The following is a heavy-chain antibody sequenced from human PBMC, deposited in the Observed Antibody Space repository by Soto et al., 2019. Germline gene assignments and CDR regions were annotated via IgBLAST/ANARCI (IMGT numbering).Heavy chain of an antibody. D-gene: IGHD5-12*01. CDR3: ARDFAGGLNDGFDF. CDR1: GYTFTSYA. V-gene: IGHV1-3*01. J-gene: IGHJ3*01. CDR2: INAGNGHT. Sequence: QVQLVQSGAELKKPGASVKVSCKASGYTFTSYALHWVRQAPGQRLEWMGWINAGNGHTKYSREYRDRLTMTMDTSASTAYMELRSLKSADTAVFYCARDFAGGLNDGFDFWGQGTMVTVSS.